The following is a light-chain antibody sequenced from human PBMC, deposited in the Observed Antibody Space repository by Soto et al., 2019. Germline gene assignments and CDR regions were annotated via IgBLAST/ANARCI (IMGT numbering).Light chain of an antibody. V-gene: IGKV3-20*01. CDR2: GAS. Sequence: EIVLTQSPGTLSLSPGERATLSCRASQSFRGLLAWYQQKPGQAPRLLIYGASSRATGIPDRFSGSGSGTDFTLTISRLEPEDFSVYYCHQYGTAPLTFGPGTKVDIK. CDR1: QSFRGL. CDR3: HQYGTAPLT. J-gene: IGKJ3*01.